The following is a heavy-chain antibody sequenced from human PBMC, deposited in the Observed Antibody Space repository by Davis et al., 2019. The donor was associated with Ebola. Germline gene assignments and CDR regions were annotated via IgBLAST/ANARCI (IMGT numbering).Heavy chain of an antibody. J-gene: IGHJ4*02. CDR3: ARGGFNFAY. V-gene: IGHV6-1*01. Sequence: HSQTLSLTCAISGDSVSSGGWNWIRQSPSRGLEWLGRTYYSSKWYNDYAESVKSRITINPDTSKNQLSLQLNSVTPEDTAVYYCARGGFNFAYWGQGILVTVSS. D-gene: IGHD5-12*01. CDR1: GDSVSSGG. CDR2: TYYSSKWYN.